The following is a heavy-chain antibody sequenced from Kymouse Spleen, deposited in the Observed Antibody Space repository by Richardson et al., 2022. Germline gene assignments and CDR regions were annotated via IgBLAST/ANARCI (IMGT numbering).Heavy chain of an antibody. Sequence: QVQLQQWGAGLLKPSETLSLTCAVYGGSFSGYYWSWIRQPPGKGLEWIGEINHSGSTNYNPSLKSRVTISVDTSKNQFSLKLSSVTAADTAVYYCAREITGTKGIYYYYGMDVWGQGTTVTVSS. J-gene: IGHJ6*02. CDR3: AREITGTKGIYYYYGMDV. CDR2: INHSGST. CDR1: GGSFSGYY. V-gene: IGHV4-34*01. D-gene: IGHD1-20*01,IGHD1-7*01.